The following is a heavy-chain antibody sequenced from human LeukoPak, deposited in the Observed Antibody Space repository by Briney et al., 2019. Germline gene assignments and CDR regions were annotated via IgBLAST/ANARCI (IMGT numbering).Heavy chain of an antibody. CDR3: LGSADRG. D-gene: IGHD6-25*01. J-gene: IGHJ4*02. V-gene: IGHV3-7*01. Sequence: PGGXXXXSCADSGFTFSSHWMNWVRQAPGRGLEWVGNINPDGSETYYVDSMKGRFTISRDNAKDSVYLQMNTLRVEDTAVYYCLGSADRGWGQGTLVTVSS. CDR1: GFTFSSHW. CDR2: INPDGSET.